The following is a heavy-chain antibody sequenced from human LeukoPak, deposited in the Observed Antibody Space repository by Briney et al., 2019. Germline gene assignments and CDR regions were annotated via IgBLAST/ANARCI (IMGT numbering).Heavy chain of an antibody. CDR1: GFSLSTSGVG. CDR2: IYWDDDK. CDR3: AHSGGQWYFRSPRFDP. V-gene: IGHV2-5*02. J-gene: IGHJ5*02. Sequence: SGPTLVKPTQTLTLTCTFSGFSLSTSGVGVGWIRQPPGKALEWLALIYWDDDKRYSPSLKSRLTITKDTSKNQVVLTMTNMDPVDTATYYCAHSGGQWYFRSPRFDPWGQGTLATVSS. D-gene: IGHD6-19*01.